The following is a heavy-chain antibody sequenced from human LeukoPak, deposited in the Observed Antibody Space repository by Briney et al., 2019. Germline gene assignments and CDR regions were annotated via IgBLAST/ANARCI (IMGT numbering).Heavy chain of an antibody. J-gene: IGHJ6*03. CDR2: ISFDGTNK. Sequence: PGGSLRLSCAASGFTFSSYGMHWVCQAPGKGLEWVALISFDGTNKFYADSVKGRFTISRDNSKNTLYLQMNSLRAEDTAVYYCARAELTDYDFWSGYKYYYYMDVWGKGTTVTVSS. V-gene: IGHV3-30*03. CDR3: ARAELTDYDFWSGYKYYYYMDV. CDR1: GFTFSSYG. D-gene: IGHD3-3*01.